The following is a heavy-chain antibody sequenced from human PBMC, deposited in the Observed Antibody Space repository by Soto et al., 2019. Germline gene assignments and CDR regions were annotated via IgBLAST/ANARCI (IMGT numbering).Heavy chain of an antibody. CDR3: ARGYAFDI. Sequence: SETLSLTCTVSGGSISSGGYYWSWIRQPPGKGLEWIGEVHHSGSTNYNTSLKSRVTTSVDKSKSQFSLQLISVTAADTAMYYCARGYAFDIWSQGTMVTVSS. J-gene: IGHJ3*02. CDR1: GGSISSGGYY. V-gene: IGHV4-61*08. CDR2: VHHSGST.